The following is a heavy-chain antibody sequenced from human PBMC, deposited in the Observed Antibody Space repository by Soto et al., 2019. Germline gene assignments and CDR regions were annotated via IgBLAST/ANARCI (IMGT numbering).Heavy chain of an antibody. V-gene: IGHV4-39*07. CDR3: ARGTTQGLDY. J-gene: IGHJ4*02. CDR1: GGSISSSSYY. CDR2: IYYSGNT. Sequence: LSLTCTVSGGSISSSSYYWGWIRQPPGKGLEWIGSIYYSGNTYYSPSLKSRVAISVDTSKNQFSLKLSSVTAADTAVYYCARGTTQGLDYWGQGTLVTVSS. D-gene: IGHD1-1*01.